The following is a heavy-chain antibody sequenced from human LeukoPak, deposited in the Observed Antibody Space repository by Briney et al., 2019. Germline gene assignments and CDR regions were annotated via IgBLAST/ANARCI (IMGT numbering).Heavy chain of an antibody. CDR3: AKRLRSVDY. V-gene: IGHV1-2*02. J-gene: IGHJ4*02. CDR2: VNPNSGDT. CDR1: GYTFTGYY. Sequence: ASVKVSCKASGYTFTGYYLHWVRQAPGQGLEWMGCVNPNSGDTNYAQKFQGSVTMTRDTSISTVYMELSRLRSEDTAVYYCAKRLRSVDYWGQGTLVTVSS. D-gene: IGHD4-17*01.